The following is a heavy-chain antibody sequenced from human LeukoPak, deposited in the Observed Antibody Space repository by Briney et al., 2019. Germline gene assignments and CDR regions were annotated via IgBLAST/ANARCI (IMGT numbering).Heavy chain of an antibody. CDR3: ARSTGELRNGYYYYYGMDV. V-gene: IGHV5-51*01. CDR2: IYPADSDT. Sequence: GESLRISCKGSGYSFTSYWIGWVRQMPGKGLEWMGIIYPADSDTRYSPSFQGQVTISADKSISTAYLQWSSLKASDTAMYYCARSTGELRNGYYYYYGMDVWGQGTTVTVSS. D-gene: IGHD1-26*01. J-gene: IGHJ6*02. CDR1: GYSFTSYW.